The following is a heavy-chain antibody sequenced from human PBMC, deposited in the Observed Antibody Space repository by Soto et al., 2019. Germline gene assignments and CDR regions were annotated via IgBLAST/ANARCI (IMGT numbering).Heavy chain of an antibody. CDR2: ISYDGSNK. J-gene: IGHJ6*02. Sequence: QVQLVESGGGVVQPGRSLRLSCAASGFTFSSYGMHWVRQAPGKGLEWVAVISYDGSNKYYADSVKGRFTISRDNSKNTLYLQMNSLRAEDTAVYYCAKDRLVRGDKSLKRYYGMDVWGQGTTVTVSS. D-gene: IGHD3-10*01. CDR3: AKDRLVRGDKSLKRYYGMDV. V-gene: IGHV3-30*18. CDR1: GFTFSSYG.